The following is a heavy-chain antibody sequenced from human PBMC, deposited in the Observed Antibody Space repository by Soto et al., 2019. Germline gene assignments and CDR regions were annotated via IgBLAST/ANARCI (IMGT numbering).Heavy chain of an antibody. D-gene: IGHD3-22*01. V-gene: IGHV3-23*01. CDR3: AKDPYYYDSSGYPPDY. J-gene: IGHJ4*02. CDR2: ISGSGGST. Sequence: EVQLLESGGGLVQPGGSLRLSCAASGFTFSSYAMSWVRQAPGKGLEWVSAISGSGGSTYYADSVKGRFTISRDNSTNTLYLQMNSLRAEDTAVYYCAKDPYYYDSSGYPPDYWGQGTLVTVSS. CDR1: GFTFSSYA.